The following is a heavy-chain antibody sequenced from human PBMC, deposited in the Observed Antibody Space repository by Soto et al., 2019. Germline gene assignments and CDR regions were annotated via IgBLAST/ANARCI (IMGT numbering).Heavy chain of an antibody. D-gene: IGHD2-21*01. CDR1: GFTFSNFA. V-gene: IGHV3-21*06. CDR2: ISGSGTSV. CDR3: ATATCCGDLCADQYFGMDV. J-gene: IGHJ6*02. Sequence: PGGSLRLSCAASGFTFSNFAMTWVRQAPGKGLEWVSSISGSGTSVYYAGSMKGRFTVSRDNAKNSLFLQVNSLRAEDTGVYYCATATCCGDLCADQYFGMDVWGQGTPVTVSS.